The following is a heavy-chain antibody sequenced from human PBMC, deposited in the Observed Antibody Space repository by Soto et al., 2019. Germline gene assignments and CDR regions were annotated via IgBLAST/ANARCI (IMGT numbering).Heavy chain of an antibody. D-gene: IGHD3-3*01. Sequence: HPGGSLRLSCAASGFAFANYEMHWVRQAPGKGLDWVAYINGGGDVKYYADSVEGRFTISRDNAKNALFLQMDNLRAEDTAIYYCARLSGDGFWKSYSPYNGFESWGQGALVTVSS. CDR2: INGGGDVK. J-gene: IGHJ5*01. CDR3: ARLSGDGFWKSYSPYNGFES. CDR1: GFAFANYE. V-gene: IGHV3-48*03.